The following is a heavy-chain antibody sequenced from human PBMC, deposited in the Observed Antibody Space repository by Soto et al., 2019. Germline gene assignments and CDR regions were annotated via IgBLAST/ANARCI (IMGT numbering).Heavy chain of an antibody. J-gene: IGHJ3*02. CDR3: AKDSNVYPSYYYDSSGYYPDAFDI. D-gene: IGHD3-22*01. CDR2: ISGSGGST. V-gene: IGHV3-23*01. Sequence: TVRSLRLSCAASGFTFSSYAMSWVRQAPGKGLEWVSAISGSGGSTYYADSVKGRFTISRDNSKNTLYLQMNSLRAEDTAVYYCAKDSNVYPSYYYDSSGYYPDAFDIWGQGTMVNVSS. CDR1: GFTFSSYA.